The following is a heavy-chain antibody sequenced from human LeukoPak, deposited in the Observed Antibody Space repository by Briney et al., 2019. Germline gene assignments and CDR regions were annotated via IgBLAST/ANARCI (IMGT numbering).Heavy chain of an antibody. Sequence: ASVKVSCKASGYTLTGYYMHWVRQAPGQGLEWMGRINPNSGGTNYAQKFQGRVTMTRDTSISTAYMELSRLRSDDTAVYYCARVDTIYQFDYWGQGTLVTVSS. J-gene: IGHJ4*02. CDR2: INPNSGGT. V-gene: IGHV1-2*06. CDR1: GYTLTGYY. D-gene: IGHD3-3*01. CDR3: ARVDTIYQFDY.